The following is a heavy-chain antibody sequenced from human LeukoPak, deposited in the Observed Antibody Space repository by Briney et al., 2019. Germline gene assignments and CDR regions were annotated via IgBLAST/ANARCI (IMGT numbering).Heavy chain of an antibody. Sequence: ASVKVSCKVSGYTLTELSMHWVRQAPGKGLEWMGGFDPEDGETIYAQKFQGRVTMTEGTSTDTAYMELSSLRSEDTAVYYCATMRWFGELSADYWGQGTLVTVSS. CDR2: FDPEDGET. CDR1: GYTLTELS. D-gene: IGHD3-10*01. CDR3: ATMRWFGELSADY. V-gene: IGHV1-24*01. J-gene: IGHJ4*02.